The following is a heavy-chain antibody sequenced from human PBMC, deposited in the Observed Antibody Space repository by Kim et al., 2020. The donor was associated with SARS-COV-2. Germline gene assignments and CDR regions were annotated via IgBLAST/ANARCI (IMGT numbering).Heavy chain of an antibody. J-gene: IGHJ3*02. CDR2: ISSSSSYI. D-gene: IGHD3-10*01. CDR1: GFTFSSYS. Sequence: GGSLRLSCAASGFTFSSYSMNWVRQAPGKGLEWVSSISSSSSYIYYADSVKGRFTISRDNAKNSLYLQMNSLRAEDTAVYYCARMTVWFGELHGPSDAFDIWGQGTMVTVSS. V-gene: IGHV3-21*01. CDR3: ARMTVWFGELHGPSDAFDI.